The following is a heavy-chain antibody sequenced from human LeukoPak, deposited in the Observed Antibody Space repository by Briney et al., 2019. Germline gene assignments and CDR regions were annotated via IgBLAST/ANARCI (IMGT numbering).Heavy chain of an antibody. CDR3: ARDRSGYMGDAFDI. CDR1: GGSISSGDYY. J-gene: IGHJ3*02. D-gene: IGHD5-12*01. CDR2: IYYSGST. Sequence: QSSETLFLTCTVSGGSISSGDYYWSWIRQPPVKGQGWIGYIYYSGSTYYNPSLKSRVTISVDTSKNQFSPKLSSVTAADTAVYYCARDRSGYMGDAFDIWGQGTMVTVSS. V-gene: IGHV4-30-4*02.